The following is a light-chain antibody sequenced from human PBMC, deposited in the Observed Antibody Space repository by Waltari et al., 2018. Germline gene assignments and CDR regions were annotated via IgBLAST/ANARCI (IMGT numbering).Light chain of an antibody. CDR3: STWEDSLRGSV. CDR1: TSNIGRNS. CDR2: GDN. V-gene: IGLV1-44*01. J-gene: IGLJ3*02. Sequence: QSVVTQPPSASGAPGQRVTISCSGSTSNIGRNSVSWYQHVPGTPPKVLIYGDNKRPSGVPDRFSGSKSGTSASLAISGLQSEDEADYYCSTWEDSLRGSVFGGGTKLTVL.